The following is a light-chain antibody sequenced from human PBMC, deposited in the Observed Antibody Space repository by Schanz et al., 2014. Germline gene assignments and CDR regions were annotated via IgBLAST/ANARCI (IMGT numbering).Light chain of an antibody. CDR3: TSYTSSRTWV. J-gene: IGLJ3*02. CDR2: DVS. V-gene: IGLV2-14*01. Sequence: QSALTQPRSVSGSPGQSVTITCTGTSRDVGGYNYVSWYQQHPGKAPKLMIYDVSNRPSGVSNRFSGSKSGNTASLTISGLQAEDEADYYCTSYTSSRTWVFGGGTKLTVL. CDR1: SRDVGGYNY.